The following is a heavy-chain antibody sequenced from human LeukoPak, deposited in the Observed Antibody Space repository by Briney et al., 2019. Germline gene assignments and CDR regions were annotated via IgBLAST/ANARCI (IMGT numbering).Heavy chain of an antibody. D-gene: IGHD1-26*01. Sequence: SETLSLTCTVSGGSISSSSYYWGWIRQPPGKGLEWIGSIYYSGSTYYNPSLKSRVTISVDTSKNQFSLTLSSVTAADTAVYYCARAPFDPGTTWEHNWFDPGGQGTLVTVSS. J-gene: IGHJ5*02. V-gene: IGHV4-39*07. CDR2: IYYSGST. CDR3: ARAPFDPGTTWEHNWFDP. CDR1: GGSISSSSYY.